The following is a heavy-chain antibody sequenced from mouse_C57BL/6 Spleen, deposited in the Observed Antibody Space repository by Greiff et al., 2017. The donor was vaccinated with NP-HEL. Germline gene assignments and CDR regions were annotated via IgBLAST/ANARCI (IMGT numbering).Heavy chain of an antibody. Sequence: QVQLKQPGAELVKPGASVKLSCKASGYTFTSYWMQWVKQRPGQGLEWIGEIDPSDSYTNYNQKFKGKATLTVDTSSSTAYMQLSSLTSEDSAVYYCARDYWRYYFDYWGQGTTLTVSS. V-gene: IGHV1-50*01. J-gene: IGHJ2*01. CDR1: GYTFTSYW. CDR3: ARDYWRYYFDY. D-gene: IGHD1-1*01. CDR2: IDPSDSYT.